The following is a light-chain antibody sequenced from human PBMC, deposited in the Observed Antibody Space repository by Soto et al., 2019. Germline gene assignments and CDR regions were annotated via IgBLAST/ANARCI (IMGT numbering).Light chain of an antibody. CDR3: QPYNNWPLT. Sequence: EVVMRLSPATLSVSSGEGATLSCRASQGIGDTLAWYQHKPGQTPRLLIYDTSTRATGVPTRFSGSRSGEEFTLTINSLQSEDFAVYYCQPYNNWPLTFGGGTKVDIK. CDR2: DTS. CDR1: QGIGDT. J-gene: IGKJ4*01. V-gene: IGKV3-15*01.